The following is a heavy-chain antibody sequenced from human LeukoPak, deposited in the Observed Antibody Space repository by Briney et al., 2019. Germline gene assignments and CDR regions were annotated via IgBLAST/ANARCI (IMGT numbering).Heavy chain of an antibody. CDR3: ARDRGYCSGGSCYSEESVDFDY. Sequence: GGSLRLSCAASGFTVSSCYMSWVRQAPGKGLEWVANIKQDGSEKYYVDSVKGRFTISRDNAKNSLYLQMNSLRAEDTAVYYCARDRGYCSGGSCYSEESVDFDYWGQGTLVTVSS. D-gene: IGHD2-15*01. CDR1: GFTVSSCY. V-gene: IGHV3-7*01. J-gene: IGHJ4*02. CDR2: IKQDGSEK.